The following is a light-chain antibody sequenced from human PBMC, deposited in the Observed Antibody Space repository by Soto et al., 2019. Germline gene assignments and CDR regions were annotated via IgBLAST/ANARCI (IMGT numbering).Light chain of an antibody. J-gene: IGLJ2*01. V-gene: IGLV2-8*01. CDR2: EVT. CDR3: TSYAGSNILL. CDR1: SSDVGAYSY. Sequence: QSALTQPPSAPGSPGQSVTISCTGTSSDVGAYSYVSWYQQHPGKAPKLMIYEVTKRPSGVSDRFSGSKSGKTASLTVSGLHTEDEGDYYYTSYAGSNILLLGGGTKLTVL.